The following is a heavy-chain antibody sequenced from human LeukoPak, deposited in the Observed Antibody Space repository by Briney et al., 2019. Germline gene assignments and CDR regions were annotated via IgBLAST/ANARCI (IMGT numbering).Heavy chain of an antibody. V-gene: IGHV3-21*04. Sequence: GGSLRLSCAASGFTFSSYSMNWVRQAPGKGLEWVSSISSSSSYIYYADSVKGRFTTSRDNSKNTLYLQMNSLRAEDTAVYYCARGITSLRYYYGMDVWGQGTTVTVSS. D-gene: IGHD3-3*01. CDR2: ISSSSSYI. CDR1: GFTFSSYS. CDR3: ARGITSLRYYYGMDV. J-gene: IGHJ6*02.